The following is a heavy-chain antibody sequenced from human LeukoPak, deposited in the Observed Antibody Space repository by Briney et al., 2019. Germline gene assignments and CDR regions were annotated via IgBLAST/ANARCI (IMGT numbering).Heavy chain of an antibody. J-gene: IGHJ4*02. V-gene: IGHV4-34*01. D-gene: IGHD6-6*01. CDR3: ASLEYSRSRDY. CDR1: GGSFSGYY. Sequence: SETLSLTCAVYGGSFSGYYWSWIRQPPGKGLEWIGEINHSGSTNYNPSLKRRVTISVDTSKHQFSLKLSSVPAADTAVYYCASLEYSRSRDYWGQGTLVTVSS. CDR2: INHSGST.